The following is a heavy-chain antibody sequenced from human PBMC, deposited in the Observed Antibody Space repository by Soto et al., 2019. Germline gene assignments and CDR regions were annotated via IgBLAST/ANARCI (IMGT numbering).Heavy chain of an antibody. D-gene: IGHD3-10*01. CDR1: GYTFTSYA. Sequence: ASVKVSCKASGYTFTSYAMHWVRQAPGQRLEWMGWINAGNGNTKYSQKFQGRVTITRDTSASTAYMELSSLRSEDTAVYYCAREFRWFGELLSYFDYWGQGTLVTVS. J-gene: IGHJ4*02. CDR2: INAGNGNT. CDR3: AREFRWFGELLSYFDY. V-gene: IGHV1-3*01.